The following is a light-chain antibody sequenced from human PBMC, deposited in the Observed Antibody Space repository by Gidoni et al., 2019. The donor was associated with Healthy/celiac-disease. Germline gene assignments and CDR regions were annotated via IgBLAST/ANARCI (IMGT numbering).Light chain of an antibody. V-gene: IGLV3-1*01. CDR2: QDS. Sequence: SYELTHPPSGSVSPGQTASITCSGDKLGDKYVSWYQQKPGQSLVLVIYQDSKRPSGIPERFSGSNSWNTATLTISGTQAMDEADYYCQAWDSSTVVFGGGTKLTVL. CDR3: QAWDSSTVV. J-gene: IGLJ2*01. CDR1: KLGDKY.